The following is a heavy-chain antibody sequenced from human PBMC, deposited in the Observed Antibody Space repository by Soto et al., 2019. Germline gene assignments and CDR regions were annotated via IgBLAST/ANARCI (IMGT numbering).Heavy chain of an antibody. V-gene: IGHV2-5*02. Sequence: QITLKESGPTLVKPTQTLTLTCTFSGFSLSTSGVGVGWIRQPPGKALEWLALIYWDDDKRYSPSLKSRLTITKDTPYNQLVPTMTNMDPVDTAPYYCAHIPSYCSGSSCYSGFDYFAQGTLVTVSS. D-gene: IGHD2-15*01. CDR1: GFSLSTSGVG. J-gene: IGHJ4*02. CDR3: AHIPSYCSGSSCYSGFDY. CDR2: IYWDDDK.